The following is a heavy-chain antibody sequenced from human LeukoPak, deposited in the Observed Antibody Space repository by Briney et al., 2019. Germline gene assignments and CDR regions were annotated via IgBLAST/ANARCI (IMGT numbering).Heavy chain of an antibody. Sequence: GGSLRLSCAASGFTFSSYAMTWVRQAPGKGLEWVSAISGSGGSTYYADSVKGRFTISRDNSKNTLYLQMNSLRAEDTAVYYCAKDLTVVPSEGLDCWGQGTLVTVSS. CDR2: ISGSGGST. D-gene: IGHD4-23*01. CDR1: GFTFSSYA. V-gene: IGHV3-23*01. J-gene: IGHJ4*02. CDR3: AKDLTVVPSEGLDC.